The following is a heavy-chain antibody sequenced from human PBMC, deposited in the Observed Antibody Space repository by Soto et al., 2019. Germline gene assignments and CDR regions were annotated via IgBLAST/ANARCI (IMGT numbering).Heavy chain of an antibody. CDR2: IYYSGST. CDR3: ARDYSRHAFDI. CDR1: GGSISSYY. J-gene: IGHJ3*02. D-gene: IGHD1-26*01. Sequence: SETLSLTCTVSGGSISSYYWSWIRQPPGKGLEWIGYIYYSGSTNYNPYLKSRVTISVDTSKNQFSLKLSSVTAADTAVYYWARDYSRHAFDIWGQGTMVTVSS. V-gene: IGHV4-59*01.